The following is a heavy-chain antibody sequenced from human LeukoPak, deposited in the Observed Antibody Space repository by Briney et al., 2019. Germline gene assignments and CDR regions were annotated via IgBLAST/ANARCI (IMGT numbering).Heavy chain of an antibody. CDR1: GYTFTSYG. CDR2: ISAYNGNT. J-gene: IGHJ4*02. V-gene: IGHV1-18*01. CDR3: ARDPRISGYSYGVDY. D-gene: IGHD5-18*01. Sequence: ASVKVSCKASGYTFTSYGISWVRQAPGQGLEWMGWISAYNGNTNYAQKLQGRVTMTTDTSTSSAYMELRSLRSDDTAAYYCARDPRISGYSYGVDYWGQGTLVTVSS.